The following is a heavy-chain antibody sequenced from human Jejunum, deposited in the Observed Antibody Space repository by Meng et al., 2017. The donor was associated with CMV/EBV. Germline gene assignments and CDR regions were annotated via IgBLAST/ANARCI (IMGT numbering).Heavy chain of an antibody. Sequence: SGVASGFMFSAFTMNWVRQAPGKGLEWISYIDRSSDTIYYAASVRGRFTISRDNAKNSLYLQMSSLRAEDTAVYFCASNLPAADYWGQGTRVTVSS. V-gene: IGHV3-48*04. CDR1: GFMFSAFT. D-gene: IGHD2-2*01. CDR2: IDRSSDTI. J-gene: IGHJ4*02. CDR3: ASNLPAADY.